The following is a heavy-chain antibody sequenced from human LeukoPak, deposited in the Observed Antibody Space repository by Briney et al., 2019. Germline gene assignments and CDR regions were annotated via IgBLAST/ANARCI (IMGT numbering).Heavy chain of an antibody. CDR3: AKARGNPYSYLDS. V-gene: IGHV3-23*01. D-gene: IGHD4-23*01. CDR1: GGSISSSSYY. Sequence: ETLSLTCTVSGGSISSSSYYWGWVRQAPGEGLEWVSAISGSGGSTFYADSVKGRFTISRDNSRNTVYLQTNSLRADDTAVYYCAKARGNPYSYLDSWGQGTLVTVSS. J-gene: IGHJ4*02. CDR2: ISGSGGST.